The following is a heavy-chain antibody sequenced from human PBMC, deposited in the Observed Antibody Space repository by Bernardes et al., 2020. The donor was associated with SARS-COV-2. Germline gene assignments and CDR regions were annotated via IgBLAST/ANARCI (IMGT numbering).Heavy chain of an antibody. CDR3: ARSIAAANWFDP. Sequence: SETLSLTCTVSGGSISRSYWTWIRQPPGKGLEYIGSIYYSGSTNYSPSLKSRVTISIDTSKNTLYLQMNSLRAEDTAVYYCARSIAAANWFDPWGQGTLVTVSS. CDR1: GGSISRSY. V-gene: IGHV4-59*12. J-gene: IGHJ5*02. D-gene: IGHD6-13*01. CDR2: IYYSGST.